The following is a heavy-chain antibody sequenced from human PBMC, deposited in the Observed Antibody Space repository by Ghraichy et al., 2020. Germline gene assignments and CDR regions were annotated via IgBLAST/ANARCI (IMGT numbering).Heavy chain of an antibody. J-gene: IGHJ4*02. CDR2: IKQDGSEK. CDR1: RFTFSSYY. D-gene: IGHD1-26*01. CDR3: ARVGAVLGTYDY. V-gene: IGHV3-7*03. Sequence: GESLNISCAASRFTFSSYYMSWVRQAPGKGLEWVANIKQDGSEKYYVDSVKGRFTISRDNAKNSLYLQMNSLRAEDTAVYYCARVGAVLGTYDYWGQGTLVTVSS.